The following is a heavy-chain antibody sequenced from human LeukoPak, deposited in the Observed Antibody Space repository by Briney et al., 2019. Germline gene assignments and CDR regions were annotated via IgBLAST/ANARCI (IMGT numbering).Heavy chain of an antibody. CDR1: GFTFSSYA. J-gene: IGHJ4*02. CDR3: AKDQGITIFGVVGYFDY. Sequence: GGSLRLSCAASGFTFSSYAMSWVRQAPGKGLEWVSAISGSGGSTYYADSVKGRFTISRDNSKNTLYLQMNSLRAEDTAVYYCAKDQGITIFGVVGYFDYWGQGTLVAVSS. D-gene: IGHD3-3*01. V-gene: IGHV3-23*01. CDR2: ISGSGGST.